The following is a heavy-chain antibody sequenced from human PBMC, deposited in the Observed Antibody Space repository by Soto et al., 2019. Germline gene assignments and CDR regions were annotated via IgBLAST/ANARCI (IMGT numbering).Heavy chain of an antibody. J-gene: IGHJ4*02. V-gene: IGHV3-66*01. CDR3: ARVDD. CDR2: IYSGGHT. Sequence: EVQLVESGGDLVQPGGSLRLSCAASGITVSDNYMSWVRQVPGKGLEWVSIIYSGGHTYSADSVKGRFTISRDNSKNTLFLQMNSLRVEDTALYYCARVDDWGRGTLVTVSS. CDR1: GITVSDNY.